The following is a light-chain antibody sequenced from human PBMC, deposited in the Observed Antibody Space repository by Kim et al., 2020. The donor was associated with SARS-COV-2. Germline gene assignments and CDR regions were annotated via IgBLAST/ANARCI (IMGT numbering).Light chain of an antibody. CDR1: SSGVGGYNC. J-gene: IGLJ3*02. CDR3: SSYTSSSTWV. CDR2: DVS. Sequence: GRCITHTCTGTSSGVGGYNCVSCYQPHPGKAPKLMIYDVSKRPSGVSNRFSGSKAGNMASLTISGLQAEDEADYYCSSYTSSSTWVFGGGTQLTFL. V-gene: IGLV2-14*04.